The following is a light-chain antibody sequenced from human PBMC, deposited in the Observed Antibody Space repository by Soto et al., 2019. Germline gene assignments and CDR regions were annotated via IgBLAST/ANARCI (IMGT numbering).Light chain of an antibody. CDR3: MHATHWPWM. Sequence: DVVMTQSPLSQPVTLGQPASISCRSSQSLVHSDGNTYLDWFQQRPGQSPKRLIYEVSNRVSGVPDRFSGSGSATDFTLNISRVEAEDVGVYYCMHATHWPWMFGQWTKVEVK. V-gene: IGKV2-30*02. CDR1: QSLVHSDGNTY. CDR2: EVS. J-gene: IGKJ1*01.